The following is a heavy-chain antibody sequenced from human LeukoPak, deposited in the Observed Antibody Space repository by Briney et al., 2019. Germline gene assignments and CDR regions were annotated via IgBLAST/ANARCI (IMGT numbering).Heavy chain of an antibody. D-gene: IGHD4-17*01. Sequence: GGSLRLSCAVSGFIFSSYSMNWVRQAPGKGLEWVSYISSSSSTIYYADSVKGRFTISRDNAKNSLYLQMNSLRAEDTAVYYCARDDYGDYTNWFDPWGQGTLVTVSS. CDR1: GFIFSSYS. CDR2: ISSSSSTI. V-gene: IGHV3-48*04. J-gene: IGHJ5*02. CDR3: ARDDYGDYTNWFDP.